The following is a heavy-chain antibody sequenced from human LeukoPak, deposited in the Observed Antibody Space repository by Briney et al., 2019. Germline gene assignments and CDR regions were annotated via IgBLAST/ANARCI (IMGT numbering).Heavy chain of an antibody. V-gene: IGHV3-11*01. Sequence: PGGSLRLSCAASGFTFRDYYMTWLRQAPGKGLEWLSYISNSGSTVFYADSIKGRFTVSRDNAKGSLYLQIESLRAEDTAVYYCAREDCTIGAVCSSLLDHWGRGTLVTVSS. CDR3: AREDCTIGAVCSSLLDH. CDR1: GFTFRDYY. CDR2: ISNSGSTV. D-gene: IGHD2-8*01. J-gene: IGHJ4*02.